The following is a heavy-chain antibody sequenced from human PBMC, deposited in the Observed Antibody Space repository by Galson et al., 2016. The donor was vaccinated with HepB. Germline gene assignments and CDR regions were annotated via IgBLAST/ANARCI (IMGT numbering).Heavy chain of an antibody. CDR2: IYHSGST. J-gene: IGHJ4*02. V-gene: IGHV4-4*02. Sequence: SETLSPTCAVFGGSISSSNWWSWVRQHPGKGLAWIGEIYHSGSTNYNASLKSRVTISVDKSRNQFSLKLSSVTAADTAVYYCARSYYYGSGSYFDHWGQGTLVTVSS. D-gene: IGHD3-10*01. CDR3: ARSYYYGSGSYFDH. CDR1: GGSISSSNW.